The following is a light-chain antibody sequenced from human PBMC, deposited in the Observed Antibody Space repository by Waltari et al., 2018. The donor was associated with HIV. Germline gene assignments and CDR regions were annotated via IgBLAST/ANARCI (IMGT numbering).Light chain of an antibody. CDR1: SSNIGNDN. Sequence: QSVLTQPPSASGTPGQRVTISCSGSSSNIGNDNVYWYQQLPGTTPKLLIYKNLQRPSGLPDRFAGSKSGTSAYLAISGLRSEDEADYYCVGWDASLSAYVFGAGTKVTVL. J-gene: IGLJ1*01. CDR3: VGWDASLSAYV. CDR2: KNL. V-gene: IGLV1-47*01.